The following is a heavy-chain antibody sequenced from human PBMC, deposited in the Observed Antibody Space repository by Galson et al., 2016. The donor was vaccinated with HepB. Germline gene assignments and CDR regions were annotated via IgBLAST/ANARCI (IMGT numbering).Heavy chain of an antibody. CDR3: ERDYKQQLDAFDS. D-gene: IGHD6-13*01. CDR2: ISTSSSYI. V-gene: IGHV3-21*01. CDR1: GFTFSSYS. Sequence: SLRLSCAASGFTFSSYSMNWVRQAPGMGLEWVSSISTSSSYIYVTDSVKGRFTISRDNAKNSLYLQMSSLRAEDTAVYYCERDYKQQLDAFDSWGQGTMVTVSS. J-gene: IGHJ3*02.